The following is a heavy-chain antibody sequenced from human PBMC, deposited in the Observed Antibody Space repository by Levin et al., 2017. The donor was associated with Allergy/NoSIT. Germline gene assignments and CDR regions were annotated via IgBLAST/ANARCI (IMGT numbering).Heavy chain of an antibody. D-gene: IGHD4-11*01. V-gene: IGHV3-33*01. CDR1: GFTFSSYG. Sequence: GGSLRLSCAASGFTFSSYGMHWVRQAPGKGLEWVAVIWYDGSNKYYADSVKGRFTISRDNSKNTLYLQMNSLRAEDTAVYYCARGVIRETIETTVTTRDFDYWGQGTLVTVSS. CDR3: ARGVIRETIETTVTTRDFDY. CDR2: IWYDGSNK. J-gene: IGHJ4*02.